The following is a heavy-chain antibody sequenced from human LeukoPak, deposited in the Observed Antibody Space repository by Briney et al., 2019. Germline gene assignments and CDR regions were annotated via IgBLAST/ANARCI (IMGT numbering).Heavy chain of an antibody. CDR1: GFTFSSYS. V-gene: IGHV3-66*02. CDR3: ARDQSYDFWSDYYYYMDV. D-gene: IGHD3-3*01. J-gene: IGHJ6*03. CDR2: IYSGGST. Sequence: GGSLRLSCAASGFTFSSYSMNWVRQAPGKGLEWVSAIYSGGSTYYADSVKGRFTISRDNSKNTLYLQMSSLRAEDTAVYYCARDQSYDFWSDYYYYMDVWGKGTTVTVSS.